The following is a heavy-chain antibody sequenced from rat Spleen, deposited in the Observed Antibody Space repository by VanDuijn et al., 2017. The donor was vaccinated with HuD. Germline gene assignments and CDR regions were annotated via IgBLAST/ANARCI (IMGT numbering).Heavy chain of an antibody. CDR3: ARLGYYGGTYDWFAY. CDR2: ISYSGST. D-gene: IGHD1-12*02. Sequence: EVQLQESGPGLVKPSQSLSLTCSVTGYSITSNYWAWIRKFPGNKMEWMGYISYSGSTSYNPSLKSRISITRDTSKNQFFLEVNSVTTEDTATYYCARLGYYGGTYDWFAYWGQGTLVTVSS. J-gene: IGHJ3*01. CDR1: GYSITSNY. V-gene: IGHV3-1*01.